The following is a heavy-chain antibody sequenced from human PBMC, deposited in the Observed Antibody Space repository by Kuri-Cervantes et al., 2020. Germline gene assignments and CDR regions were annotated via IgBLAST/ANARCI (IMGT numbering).Heavy chain of an antibody. V-gene: IGHV3-9*01. CDR2: ISWNSGSI. CDR3: AKGGTYYGSGSYYPPSPHFDY. CDR1: GFTFGDYA. J-gene: IGHJ4*02. Sequence: SLKISCTASGFTFGDYAMHWVRQAPGKGLEWVSGISWNSGSIGYADSVKGRFTISRDNAKNSLYLQMNSLRAEDTALYYCAKGGTYYGSGSYYPPSPHFDYWGQGTLVTVSS. D-gene: IGHD3-10*01.